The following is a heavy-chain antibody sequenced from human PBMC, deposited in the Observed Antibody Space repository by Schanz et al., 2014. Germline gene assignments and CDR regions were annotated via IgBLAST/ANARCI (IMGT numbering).Heavy chain of an antibody. J-gene: IGHJ3*02. Sequence: QVQLVQSAPEVKKPGASVRVSCKASGYSFTTYDVNWVRQATGQGLEWMGWIIPILGITNVAQTFQDRVTITADKSTSTAYMELSSLRSEDTAVYYCARGLGDERWLDLNEAFDIWGQGTIVTVSS. CDR2: IIPILGIT. D-gene: IGHD6-19*01. CDR3: ARGLGDERWLDLNEAFDI. V-gene: IGHV1-69*10. CDR1: GYSFTTYD.